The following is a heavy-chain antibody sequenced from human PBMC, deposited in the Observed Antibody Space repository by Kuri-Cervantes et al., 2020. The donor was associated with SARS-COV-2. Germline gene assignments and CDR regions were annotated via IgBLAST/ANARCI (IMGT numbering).Heavy chain of an antibody. V-gene: IGHV4-38-2*02. CDR3: ATHYDFWSAFDY. Sequence: GSLRLSCTVSGYSISSGYYWGWIRQPPGKGLEWIGSIYHSGSTYYNPSLKSRVTISVDTSKNQFSLRLSSVTAADTAVYYCATHYDFWSAFDYWGQGTLVTDSS. D-gene: IGHD3-3*01. J-gene: IGHJ4*02. CDR1: GYSISSGYY. CDR2: IYHSGST.